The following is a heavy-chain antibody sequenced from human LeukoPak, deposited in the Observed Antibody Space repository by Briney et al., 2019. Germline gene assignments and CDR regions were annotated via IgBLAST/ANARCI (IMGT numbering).Heavy chain of an antibody. CDR3: ATRFSNYAQLYYFDY. Sequence: GGSLRLSCAASGFTFSSYWMSWVRQAPGKGLEWVSYISSSGNTIYYADSVKGRFTISRDNSKNTLYLQMNSLRAEDTAVYYCATRFSNYAQLYYFDYWGQGTLVTVSS. CDR2: ISSSGNTI. J-gene: IGHJ4*02. D-gene: IGHD4-11*01. V-gene: IGHV3-48*01. CDR1: GFTFSSYW.